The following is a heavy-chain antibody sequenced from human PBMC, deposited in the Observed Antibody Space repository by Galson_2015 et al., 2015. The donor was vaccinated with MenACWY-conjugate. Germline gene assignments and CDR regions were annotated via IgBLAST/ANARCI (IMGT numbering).Heavy chain of an antibody. CDR1: GFTFSTYC. CDR3: ARLSRSYRSTSHFDD. D-gene: IGHD1-26*01. V-gene: IGHV3-74*01. J-gene: IGHJ4*02. Sequence: SLRLSCAASGFTFSTYCMHWVRQAPGKGLEWVSRINSDGKSTSYADSVKGRFTISRDNAKNSLYLQMNSLRAEDTAVYYCARLSRSYRSTSHFDDWGQGTRVSVSS. CDR2: INSDGKST.